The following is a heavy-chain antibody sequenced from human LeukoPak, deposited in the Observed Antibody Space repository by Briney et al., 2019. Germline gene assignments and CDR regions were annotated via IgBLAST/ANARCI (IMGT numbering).Heavy chain of an antibody. J-gene: IGHJ4*02. Sequence: ASVKVSCKASGYTFTSYGISWVRQAPGQGLEWMGWISAYNGNTNYAQKLQGRVTMTTDTSTSTAYMELRSLRSDDTAVYYCARGVRFLEWLLTQHYFDYWGQGTLVTVSS. V-gene: IGHV1-18*01. D-gene: IGHD3-3*01. CDR1: GYTFTSYG. CDR3: ARGVRFLEWLLTQHYFDY. CDR2: ISAYNGNT.